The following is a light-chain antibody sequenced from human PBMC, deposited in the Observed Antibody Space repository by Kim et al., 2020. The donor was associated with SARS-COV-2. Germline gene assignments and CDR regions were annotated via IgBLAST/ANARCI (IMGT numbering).Light chain of an antibody. V-gene: IGKV3-20*01. CDR3: QQYGSSRT. J-gene: IGKJ1*01. CDR2: GTS. Sequence: EIVLTQSPGTLSLSPGERATLSCRPSQSVSNNYLAWYQQKPGQAPRLLIFGTSSRATGIPDRFSGSGSGTDFTLTISRLEPEDFAVYYCQQYGSSRTFGQGTKVDIK. CDR1: QSVSNNY.